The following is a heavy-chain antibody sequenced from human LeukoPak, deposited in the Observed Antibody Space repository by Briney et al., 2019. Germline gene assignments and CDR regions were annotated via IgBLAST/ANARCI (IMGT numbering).Heavy chain of an antibody. J-gene: IGHJ4*01. Sequence: PGGSLRLSCAASGFTFSSYWMHWVRQAPGKGLVWVSRLNSDGSSTGYADSVKGRFTISRDNGKNTLYLQMNSLRAEDTAVYYCVRDLRYCSSTSCYDPCFDYWVQGTLVTVSS. CDR2: LNSDGSST. V-gene: IGHV3-74*01. D-gene: IGHD2-2*01. CDR1: GFTFSSYW. CDR3: VRDLRYCSSTSCYDPCFDY.